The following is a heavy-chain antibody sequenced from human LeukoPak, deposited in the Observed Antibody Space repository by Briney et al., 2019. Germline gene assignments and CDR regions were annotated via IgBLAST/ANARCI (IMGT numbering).Heavy chain of an antibody. CDR2: IRSKANSYAT. D-gene: IGHD2-15*01. Sequence: PGGSLKLSCAASGFTFSGSAMHWVRQASGKGLEWVGRIRSKANSYATAYAASVKGRFTISRDDSKNTAYLQMNSLKTEDTAVYYCTRTVVVAANGRGWFDPWGQGTLVTVSS. CDR1: GFTFSGSA. J-gene: IGHJ5*02. CDR3: TRTVVVAANGRGWFDP. V-gene: IGHV3-73*01.